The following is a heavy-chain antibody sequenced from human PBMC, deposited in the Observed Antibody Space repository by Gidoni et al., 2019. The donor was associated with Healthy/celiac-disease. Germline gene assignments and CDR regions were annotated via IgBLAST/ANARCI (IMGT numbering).Heavy chain of an antibody. D-gene: IGHD4-17*01. CDR2: IRSSTSNR. Sequence: EVHLVESGGGLGKPGGSPSPSCAASGFPFCCYSLNWVRQGTGKGLGGVLCIRSSTSNRYYADAVKGRFTISRDNAKNSLYLQMNSLGAEDTAVYYCARDHDYGGNSSAPAYYCYSYGMDVWGQGTTVTVSS. V-gene: IGHV3-21*01. CDR3: ARDHDYGGNSSAPAYYCYSYGMDV. CDR1: GFPFCCYS. J-gene: IGHJ6*02.